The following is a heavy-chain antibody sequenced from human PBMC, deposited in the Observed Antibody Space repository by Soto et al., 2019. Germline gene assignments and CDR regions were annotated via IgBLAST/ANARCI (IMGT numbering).Heavy chain of an antibody. Sequence: QVQLVQSGAEVKKPGSSVKVSCKASGGTFSSYTISWVRQAPGQGLEWMGRIIPILGIANYAQKFQGRVTITADKSMSTAYMELSSLRSEDTAVYYCAGLGGSYPQGGDYWGQGTLVTVSS. CDR2: IIPILGIA. CDR3: AGLGGSYPQGGDY. D-gene: IGHD1-26*01. CDR1: GGTFSSYT. J-gene: IGHJ4*02. V-gene: IGHV1-69*02.